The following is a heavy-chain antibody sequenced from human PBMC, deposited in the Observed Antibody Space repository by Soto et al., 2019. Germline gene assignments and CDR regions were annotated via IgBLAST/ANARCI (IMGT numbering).Heavy chain of an antibody. V-gene: IGHV4-30-4*01. CDR2: IYYSGST. J-gene: IGHJ4*02. CDR1: GGSISSGDYY. Sequence: SETLSLTCTVSGGSISSGDYYWSWIRQPPGKGLEWIGYIYYSGSTYYNPSLKSRVTISVDTSKNQFSLKLSSVTAADTAVYYCARGGGTVTNGFFDYWGQGTLVTVSS. D-gene: IGHD4-17*01. CDR3: ARGGGTVTNGFFDY.